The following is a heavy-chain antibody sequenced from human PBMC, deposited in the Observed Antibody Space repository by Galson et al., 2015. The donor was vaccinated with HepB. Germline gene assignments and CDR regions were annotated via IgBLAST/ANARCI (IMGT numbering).Heavy chain of an antibody. Sequence: SVKVSCKASGFTFTSSAVQWVRQARGQRLEWIGWIVVGSGNTNYAQKFHERVTITRDMSTSTAYMELSSLRSEDTAVYYCASYDSSGYYAYYYYMDVWGKGTTVTVSS. CDR1: GFTFTSSA. V-gene: IGHV1-58*01. J-gene: IGHJ6*03. CDR2: IVVGSGNT. D-gene: IGHD3-22*01. CDR3: ASYDSSGYYAYYYYMDV.